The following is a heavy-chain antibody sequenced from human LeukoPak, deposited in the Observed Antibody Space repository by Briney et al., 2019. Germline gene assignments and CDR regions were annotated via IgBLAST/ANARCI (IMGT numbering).Heavy chain of an antibody. Sequence: HGESLKISCKGPGYSFTSYWIGWVRQMPGKGLEWMGIIYPGDSDTRYSPSFQGQVTISADKSISTAYLQWSSLKASDTAVYYCARHRPYDSSGYYHYYGMDVWGQGTTVTVSS. CDR1: GYSFTSYW. J-gene: IGHJ6*02. CDR3: ARHRPYDSSGYYHYYGMDV. D-gene: IGHD3-22*01. V-gene: IGHV5-51*01. CDR2: IYPGDSDT.